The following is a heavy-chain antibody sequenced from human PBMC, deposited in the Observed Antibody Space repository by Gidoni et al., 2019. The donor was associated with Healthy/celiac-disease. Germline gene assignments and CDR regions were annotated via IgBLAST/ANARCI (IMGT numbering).Heavy chain of an antibody. CDR2: IVVGSGNT. J-gene: IGHJ6*02. D-gene: IGHD6-19*01. V-gene: IGHV1-58*01. CDR3: AADKSGVAVAGIFYYYYGMDV. Sequence: QMQLVQSGPEVKKPGTSVKVSCKASGFTFTSSAVQWVRQARGQRLEWIGWIVVGSGNTNYAQKFQERVTITRDMSTSTAYMELSSLRSEDTAVYYCAADKSGVAVAGIFYYYYGMDVWGQGTTVTVSS. CDR1: GFTFTSSA.